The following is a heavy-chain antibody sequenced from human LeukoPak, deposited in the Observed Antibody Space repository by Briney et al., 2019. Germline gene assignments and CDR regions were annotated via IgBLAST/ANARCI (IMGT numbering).Heavy chain of an antibody. CDR3: ARGSGSYFDY. CDR2: IYTSGST. Sequence: SETLSLTCTVSGGSISSGSYYWSWIRQPAGKGLEWIGRIYTSGSTNYNPSLKSRVTISVDTSKNQFSLKLSSVTAADTAVYYCARGSGSYFDYWGQGTLVTVSS. D-gene: IGHD3-10*01. J-gene: IGHJ4*02. CDR1: GGSISSGSYY. V-gene: IGHV4-61*02.